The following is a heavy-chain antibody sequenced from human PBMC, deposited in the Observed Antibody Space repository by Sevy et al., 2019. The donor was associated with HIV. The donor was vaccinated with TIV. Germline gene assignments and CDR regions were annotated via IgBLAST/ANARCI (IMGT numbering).Heavy chain of an antibody. CDR3: ERDRNNYDSSGYPKGIDV. Sequence: ASVKVSCKASGYTFTRYGISWVRQAPGQGLEWMGWSSAYNGTTNYAQKLQGRVTMTTDTSTSTAYMELRRLRSDDTAVYYCERDRNNYDSSGYPKGIDVWGHGTTVTVSS. J-gene: IGHJ6*02. CDR2: SSAYNGTT. CDR1: GYTFTRYG. D-gene: IGHD3-22*01. V-gene: IGHV1-18*01.